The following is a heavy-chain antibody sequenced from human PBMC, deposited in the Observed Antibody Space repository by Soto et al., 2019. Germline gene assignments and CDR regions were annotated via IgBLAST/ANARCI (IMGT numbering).Heavy chain of an antibody. CDR1: GFTVSSNY. J-gene: IGHJ4*02. D-gene: IGHD1-7*01. Sequence: EVQLVESGGGLVQPGGSLRLSCAASGFTVSSNYMSWVRQATGKGLERVSVIYSGGSTYYADSVKGRFTISRDNSKNTLYLQMNSLRAEDTAVYYCARVNRTGTSDYWGQGTMVTVSS. CDR3: ARVNRTGTSDY. V-gene: IGHV3-66*01. CDR2: IYSGGST.